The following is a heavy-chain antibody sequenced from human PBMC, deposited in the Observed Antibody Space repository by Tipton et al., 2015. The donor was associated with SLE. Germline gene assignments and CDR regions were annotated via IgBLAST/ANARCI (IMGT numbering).Heavy chain of an antibody. CDR3: ASGGYSSVTDY. CDR2: IYTSGST. CDR1: GGSISSGSYY. J-gene: IGHJ4*02. D-gene: IGHD6-19*01. Sequence: TLSLTCTVSGGSISSGSYYWSWIRQPAGKGLEWIGYIYTSGSTNYNPSLKSRVTISADTSKNQFSLKLSSVTAADTAVYYCASGGYSSVTDYWGQGTLVTVSS. V-gene: IGHV4-61*09.